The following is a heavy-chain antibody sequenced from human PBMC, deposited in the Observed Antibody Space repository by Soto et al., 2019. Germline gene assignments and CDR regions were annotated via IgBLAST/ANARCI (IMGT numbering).Heavy chain of an antibody. CDR1: GFNFRGEA. D-gene: IGHD1-26*01. CDR2: LTPGGETT. Sequence: EVQLLESGGGLVQPGGSLRLSCEASGFNFRGEAMTWVRQAPGKGLEGISALTPGGETTYYINSVKGRFTISRDNAKDTLFLQMNSLTDADTAIYYCVKDSPVSGKYQDLDYWGQGTLVTVSS. V-gene: IGHV3-23*02. J-gene: IGHJ4*02. CDR3: VKDSPVSGKYQDLDY.